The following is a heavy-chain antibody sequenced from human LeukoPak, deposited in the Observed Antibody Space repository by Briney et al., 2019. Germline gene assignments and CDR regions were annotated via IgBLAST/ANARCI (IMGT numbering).Heavy chain of an antibody. V-gene: IGHV3-23*01. CDR2: ISAGGNT. D-gene: IGHD2-21*02. Sequence: GGSLRLSCAASGFTFGNYAMTWVRQAPGRGLEWVSSISAGGNTYYADSVKGQFTISRDNSKNMLDLQMNSLRAEDTAVYYCAKDGTGCGGDCYSDRWGQGTLVTVSS. CDR1: GFTFGNYA. J-gene: IGHJ5*02. CDR3: AKDGTGCGGDCYSDR.